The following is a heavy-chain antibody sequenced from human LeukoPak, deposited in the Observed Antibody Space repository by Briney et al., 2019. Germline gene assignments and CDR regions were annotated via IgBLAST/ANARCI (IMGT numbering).Heavy chain of an antibody. J-gene: IGHJ3*02. CDR2: ISWNSGSI. Sequence: GGSLRLSCAASGFTFDDYAMHWVRQAPGKGLEWVSGISWNSGSIGYADSVKGRFTISRDNAKNSLYLQMNSLRAEDTALYYCAKDRAHASLGGAFDIWGQGTMVTVSS. CDR1: GFTFDDYA. D-gene: IGHD3-16*01. CDR3: AKDRAHASLGGAFDI. V-gene: IGHV3-9*01.